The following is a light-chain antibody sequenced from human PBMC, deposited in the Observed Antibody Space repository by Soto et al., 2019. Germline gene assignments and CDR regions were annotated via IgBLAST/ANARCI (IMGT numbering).Light chain of an antibody. CDR3: QQYSSTFWT. Sequence: EIVLTQSPCTLSLPPGERTTLSCRASQSISSSYLAWYQQKPGQAPRLLVYGASSRATGIPDRFSGSGSGTDFTLTISRLEPEDFALYYCQQYSSTFWTLGQGTKVEIK. CDR2: GAS. V-gene: IGKV3-20*01. J-gene: IGKJ1*01. CDR1: QSISSSY.